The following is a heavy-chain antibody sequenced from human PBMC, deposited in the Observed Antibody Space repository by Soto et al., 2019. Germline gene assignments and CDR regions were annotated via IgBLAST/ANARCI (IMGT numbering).Heavy chain of an antibody. CDR3: ARGAFCGGAPGCRDMDV. CDR2: ISAYNGNT. CDR1: GYTFISHS. J-gene: IGHJ6*02. D-gene: IGHD2-21*01. V-gene: IGHV1-18*01. Sequence: QIQLVQSGGEVKKPGASVKVSCRSSGYTFISHSITWVRQAPGQGLEWVGRISAYNGNTNYAQKLQGRVTMTTDTSTTTAYMERRRLRSDDTAVYYWARGAFCGGAPGCRDMDVWGQGTTVTVSS.